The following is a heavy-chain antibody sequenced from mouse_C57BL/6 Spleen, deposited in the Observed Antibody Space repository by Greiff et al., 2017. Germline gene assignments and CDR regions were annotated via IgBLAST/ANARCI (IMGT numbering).Heavy chain of an antibody. CDR3: ARRGTTVVDYYAMDY. J-gene: IGHJ4*01. CDR2: ISSGSSTI. V-gene: IGHV5-17*01. CDR1: GFTFSDHG. D-gene: IGHD1-1*01. Sequence: EVKVVESGGGLVKPGGSLKLSCAASGFTFSDHGMHWVRQAPEKGLEWVAYISSGSSTIYYADTVKGRFTISRDNAKNTLFLQRSSLRSADTAMYYCARRGTTVVDYYAMDYWGQGTSVTVSS.